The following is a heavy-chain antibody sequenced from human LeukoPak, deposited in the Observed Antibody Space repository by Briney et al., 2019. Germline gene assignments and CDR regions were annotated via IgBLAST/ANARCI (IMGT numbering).Heavy chain of an antibody. CDR3: ARDAGSDDTDNWFDP. V-gene: IGHV4-59*12. Sequence: SETLSLTCTVSGGSISGYYWSWIRQPPGKSLEWIGYIYYSGSAYYNPSLKSRVTISVDTSKNQLSLKLTSVTAADTAVYYCARDAGSDDTDNWFDPWGQGTLVTVSS. J-gene: IGHJ5*02. CDR2: IYYSGSA. D-gene: IGHD3-22*01. CDR1: GGSISGYY.